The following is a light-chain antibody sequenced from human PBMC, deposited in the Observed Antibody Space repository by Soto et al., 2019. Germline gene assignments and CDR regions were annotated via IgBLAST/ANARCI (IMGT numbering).Light chain of an antibody. CDR2: GAS. CDR3: QHYGNTPPSVT. Sequence: EIVMTQSPATLSVSAWERATLSCRARQSVRSNLAWYQQKPGQAPRLLIYGASSRATGIPDRFSGSGSGTAFTLTISRLEPEDFAVYYCQHYGNTPPSVTFGPGTKVDIK. V-gene: IGKV3-20*01. J-gene: IGKJ3*01. CDR1: QSVRSN.